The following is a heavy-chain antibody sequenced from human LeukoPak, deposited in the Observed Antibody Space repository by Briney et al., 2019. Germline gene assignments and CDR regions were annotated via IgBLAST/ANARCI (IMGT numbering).Heavy chain of an antibody. V-gene: IGHV4-34*01. CDR3: ARDAPVVVTAIEYFQH. CDR1: GGSFSGYY. D-gene: IGHD2-21*02. CDR2: INHSGST. J-gene: IGHJ1*01. Sequence: SETLSLTCAVYGGSFSGYYWSWIRQPPGKGLEWIGEINHSGSTNYNPSLKSRVTISVDTSKNQFSLKLSSVTAADTAVYYCARDAPVVVTAIEYFQHWGQGTRVSVSS.